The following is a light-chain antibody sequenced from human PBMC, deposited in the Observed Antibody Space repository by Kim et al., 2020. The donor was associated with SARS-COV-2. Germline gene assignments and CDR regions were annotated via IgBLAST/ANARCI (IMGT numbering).Light chain of an antibody. CDR3: ATWDDSLKV. CDR1: RSNIGRNY. CDR2: SND. Sequence: PGQQVTISCSGSRSNIGRNYVFWYQQLPGTAPKLLIYSNDQRPSGVPDRFSGSKSGTSGSLAISGLRSDDEADYFCATWDDSLKVFGTGTKVTVL. J-gene: IGLJ1*01. V-gene: IGLV1-47*01.